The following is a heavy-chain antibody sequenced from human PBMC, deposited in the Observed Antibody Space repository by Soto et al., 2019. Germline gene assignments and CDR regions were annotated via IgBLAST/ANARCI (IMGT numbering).Heavy chain of an antibody. CDR1: GYTFTSYA. CDR2: INAGNGNT. CDR3: ARGAGYCTSTSCSLGLYYYYMDV. Sequence: QVPLVQSGAEVKKPGASVKISCKASGYTFTSYAMHWVRQAPGQRLEWMGWINAGNGNTKYSQKFQGRVTITRDTSATTAYMEVSNLRSEDTALYYCARGAGYCTSTSCSLGLYYYYMDVWGKGTTVTVSS. J-gene: IGHJ6*03. D-gene: IGHD2-2*01. V-gene: IGHV1-3*01.